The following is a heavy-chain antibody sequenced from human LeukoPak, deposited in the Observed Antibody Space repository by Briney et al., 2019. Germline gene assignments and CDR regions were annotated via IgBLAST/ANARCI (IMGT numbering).Heavy chain of an antibody. Sequence: GGSLSLSCAASGFAFSRYWMSWVRQAPGKGLGSVPSINQGGSEKYYAGSVKGRFTISRDNAKNSVSLQMNSLRAEDTAVYYCARLDIDGSGRGRYSNDFWGQGTLVTVSS. CDR3: ARLDIDGSGRGRYSNDF. D-gene: IGHD1-26*01. CDR1: GFAFSRYW. J-gene: IGHJ4*02. V-gene: IGHV3-7*01. CDR2: INQGGSEK.